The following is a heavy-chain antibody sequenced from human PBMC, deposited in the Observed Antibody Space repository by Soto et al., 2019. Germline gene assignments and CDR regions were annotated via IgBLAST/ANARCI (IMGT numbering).Heavy chain of an antibody. CDR1: GFTFDDYG. CDR2: INWNGGST. CDR3: ARSQDYCSSTSCYSGAFDI. Sequence: GGSLRLSCAASGFTFDDYGMSWVRQAPGKGLEWVSGINWNGGSTGYADSVKGRFTISRDNAKNSLYLQMNSLRAEDTALYHCARSQDYCSSTSCYSGAFDIWGQGTMVTVSS. V-gene: IGHV3-20*01. D-gene: IGHD2-2*01. J-gene: IGHJ3*02.